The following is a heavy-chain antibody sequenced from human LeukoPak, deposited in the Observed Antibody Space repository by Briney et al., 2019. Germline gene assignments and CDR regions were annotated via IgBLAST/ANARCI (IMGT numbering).Heavy chain of an antibody. CDR2: IYQSGST. CDR3: ARSLSTAGIDY. Sequence: SETLSLTCAVSGYSITTGRYWGWIRLPPGKGLECIGSIYQSGSTYYNPSLKSRVTISVDTSKNQFSLKLRSVSAADTAVYYCARSLSTAGIDYWGQGTLVTVSS. J-gene: IGHJ4*02. V-gene: IGHV4-38-2*01. CDR1: GYSITTGRY. D-gene: IGHD2-2*01.